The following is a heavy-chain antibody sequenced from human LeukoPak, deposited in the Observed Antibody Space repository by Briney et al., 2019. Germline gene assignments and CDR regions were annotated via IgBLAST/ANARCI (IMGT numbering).Heavy chain of an antibody. J-gene: IGHJ4*02. Sequence: GGSLRLSCAASGFTFDNCAMHWVRQAPGKGLEWLSIISWNSGYIGYADSVKGRFTISRDNAKKSLDLQMNSLRAEDPAFYYCAKVRGTYSSGYFFDYWGQGTLVTVSS. V-gene: IGHV3-9*01. CDR2: ISWNSGYI. CDR1: GFTFDNCA. CDR3: AKVRGTYSSGYFFDY. D-gene: IGHD6-19*01.